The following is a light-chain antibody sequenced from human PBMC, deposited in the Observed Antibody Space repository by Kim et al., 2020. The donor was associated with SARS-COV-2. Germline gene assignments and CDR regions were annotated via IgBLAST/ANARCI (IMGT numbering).Light chain of an antibody. J-gene: IGKJ3*01. CDR2: GAS. CDR1: QVISSY. CDR3: RQLSNYPFT. Sequence: IQLTQSPSSLSASVGDRVTITCRVSQVISSYLAWYQQKPGTTPKLLIYGASTLQSGVPSRFSGSGSGTDFTLTISSLQPEDFATYYCRQLSNYPFTFRPGTKVDI. V-gene: IGKV1-9*01.